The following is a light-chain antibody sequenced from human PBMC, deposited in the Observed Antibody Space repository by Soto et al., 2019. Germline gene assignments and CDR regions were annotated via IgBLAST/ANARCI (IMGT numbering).Light chain of an antibody. CDR1: RNINTY. CDR2: GAS. J-gene: IGKJ1*01. V-gene: IGKV1-39*01. Sequence: DIQMAQSPSSLSASVGDTITITCRASRNINTYLNWYQQKPGKAPKLLIFGASSLQSGVPSRFSGSGSGTKFTLTIASLQPDDFATYYCQQYETFSGTFGPGTKVDIK. CDR3: QQYETFSGT.